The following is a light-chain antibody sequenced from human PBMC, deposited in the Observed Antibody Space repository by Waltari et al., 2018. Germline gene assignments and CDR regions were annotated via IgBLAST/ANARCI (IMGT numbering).Light chain of an antibody. CDR1: HAIGNS. V-gene: IGKV1-27*01. CDR2: AAS. J-gene: IGKJ2*01. CDR3: QNYGSDPVYT. Sequence: DLQLTQSPSSLSASLGDRVTISCRSTHAIGNSLVWYQQRPGEVPGLLIFAASTLQSGVSSRFSGSGSGTDFTLTISSLQPEDVGTYFCQNYGSDPVYTFVQGTRL.